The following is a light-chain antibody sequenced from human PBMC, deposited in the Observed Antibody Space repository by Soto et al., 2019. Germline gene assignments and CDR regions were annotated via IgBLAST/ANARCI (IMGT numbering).Light chain of an antibody. Sequence: ELGLTQSPATLSLSPGERATLSCRASQSVSSYLAWYQQKPGQAPRLLIYDASNRATGMQDRFSGSGSGTEFTLTISSLQTDDLATYYCKHSNSYSEAFGQGTKVDI. CDR2: DAS. J-gene: IGKJ1*01. CDR1: QSVSSY. CDR3: KHSNSYSEA. V-gene: IGKV3-11*01.